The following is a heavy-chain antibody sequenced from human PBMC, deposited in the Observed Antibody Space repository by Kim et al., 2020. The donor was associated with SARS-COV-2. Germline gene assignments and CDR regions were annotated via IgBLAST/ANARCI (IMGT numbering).Heavy chain of an antibody. J-gene: IGHJ5*02. CDR3: ARGKNYYMRRGLDP. D-gene: IGHD3-10*01. V-gene: IGHV4-34*01. Sequence: NASLKRRVTISVDTSKNQFSLKLSSVTAADTAVYYCARGKNYYMRRGLDPWGQGTLVTVSS.